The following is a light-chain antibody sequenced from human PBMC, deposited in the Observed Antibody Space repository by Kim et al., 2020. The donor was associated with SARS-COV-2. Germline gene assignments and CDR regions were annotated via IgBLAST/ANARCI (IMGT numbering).Light chain of an antibody. CDR1: NSDVGAYNY. Sequence: QSALTQPASVSGSPGQSITISRTGTNSDVGAYNYVSWYQHHPGRVPKLILYDVNKRPSGVSDRFSGSQSGNTASLTISGLQAEDEADYYCSSYTSSITVLFGGGTQLTVL. V-gene: IGLV2-14*03. CDR3: SSYTSSITVL. J-gene: IGLJ3*02. CDR2: DVN.